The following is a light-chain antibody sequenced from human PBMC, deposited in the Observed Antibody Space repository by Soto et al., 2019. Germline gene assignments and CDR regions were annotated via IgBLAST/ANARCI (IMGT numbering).Light chain of an antibody. J-gene: IGLJ2*01. V-gene: IGLV2-11*01. Sequence: QSALTQPRSVSGSPGQSVTISCTGTSSDVGGYNYVSWYQQHPGKAPKLMIYEVSKRPSGVPDRFSGSKSGNTASLTISGRQAEDEADYYCCSYAGSYTPLVFGGGTKLTVL. CDR1: SSDVGGYNY. CDR2: EVS. CDR3: CSYAGSYTPLV.